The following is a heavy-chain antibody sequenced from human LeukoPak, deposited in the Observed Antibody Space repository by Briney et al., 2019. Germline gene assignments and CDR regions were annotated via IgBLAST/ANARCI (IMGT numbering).Heavy chain of an antibody. CDR2: ISYDGSNK. CDR1: GFTFSSYG. J-gene: IGHJ3*02. Sequence: PGGSLRLSCAASGFTFSSYGMHWVRQAPGKGLEWVAVISYDGSNKYYADSVKGRFTISRDNSKNTLYLQMNSLRAEDTAVYYCAKRDQIWGQGTMVTVSS. CDR3: AKRDQI. V-gene: IGHV3-30*18.